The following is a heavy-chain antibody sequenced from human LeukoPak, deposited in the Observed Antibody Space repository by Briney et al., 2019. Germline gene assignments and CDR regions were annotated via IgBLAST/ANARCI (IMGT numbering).Heavy chain of an antibody. CDR2: INHSGST. J-gene: IGHJ4*02. CDR1: GGSFSGYY. CDR3: ARRGYAVRGVGGKNY. Sequence: SETLSLTCAVYGGSFSGYYWSWIRQPPGKGLEWIGEINHSGSTNYNPSLKSRVTISVDTSKNQFSLKLSSVTAADTAVYYCARRGYAVRGVGGKNYWGQGTLVTVSS. V-gene: IGHV4-34*01. D-gene: IGHD3-10*01.